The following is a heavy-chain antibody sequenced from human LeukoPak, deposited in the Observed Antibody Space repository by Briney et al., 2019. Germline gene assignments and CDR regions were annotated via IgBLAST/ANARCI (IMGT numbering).Heavy chain of an antibody. Sequence: PGGSLRLSCVASGFTFRSYAMHWVRQAPGKGLEWVAVISFDGLHIYYADSVKGRFTISRDSSKNTLYLQINSLRPEDTAIYYCAKGQLVDSGMDVWGQGTTVTVSS. D-gene: IGHD1-1*01. J-gene: IGHJ6*02. CDR3: AKGQLVDSGMDV. V-gene: IGHV3-30*18. CDR1: GFTFRSYA. CDR2: ISFDGLHI.